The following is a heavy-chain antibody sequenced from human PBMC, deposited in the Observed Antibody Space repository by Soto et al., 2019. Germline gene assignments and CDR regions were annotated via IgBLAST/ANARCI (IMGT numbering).Heavy chain of an antibody. CDR3: ARDCYRDCHNHYYPDV. CDR2: ISAYNGNT. Sequence: GASVKVSCKASGYTFTSYGISWVRQAPGQGLEWMGWISAYNGNTNYAQKLQGRVTMTTDTSTSTAYMELRSLSSDDTAVYYCARDCYRDCHNHYYPDVWGKGTTVTVSS. J-gene: IGHJ6*03. CDR1: GYTFTSYG. V-gene: IGHV1-18*01. D-gene: IGHD2-21*01.